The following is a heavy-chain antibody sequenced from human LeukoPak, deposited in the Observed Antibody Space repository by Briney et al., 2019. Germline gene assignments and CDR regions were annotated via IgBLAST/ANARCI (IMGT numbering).Heavy chain of an antibody. CDR1: GFIFSNYW. CDR2: IKYDGSEE. V-gene: IGHV3-7*01. CDR3: ATPVGGVWSFDY. D-gene: IGHD2-15*01. J-gene: IGHJ4*02. Sequence: QPGGSLRLSCAASGFIFSNYWMSWVRHIPGEGLEWLTNIKYDGSEEYYVDSVRGRFTVSRDNSKNSVYLQMNSLRAEDTAMYYCATPVGGVWSFDYWGQGTLVTVSS.